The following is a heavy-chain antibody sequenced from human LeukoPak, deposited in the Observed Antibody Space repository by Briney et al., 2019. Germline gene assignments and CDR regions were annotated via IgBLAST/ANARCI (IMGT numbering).Heavy chain of an antibody. V-gene: IGHV3-9*01. CDR3: AKGRDKYQLLSKNWFDP. D-gene: IGHD2-2*01. Sequence: GGSLRLSCAASGFTFDDYAMHWVRQAPGKGLEWVSGISWNRGSIGYADSVKGRFTISGDNAKNSLYLQMNSLRAEDTALYYCAKGRDKYQLLSKNWFDPWGQGTLVTVSS. CDR1: GFTFDDYA. CDR2: ISWNRGSI. J-gene: IGHJ5*02.